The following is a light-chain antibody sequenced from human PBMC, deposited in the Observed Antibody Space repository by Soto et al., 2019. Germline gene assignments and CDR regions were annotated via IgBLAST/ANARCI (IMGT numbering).Light chain of an antibody. CDR1: QSSSPY. V-gene: IGKV1-5*03. CDR2: MAS. CDR3: QQANSYPWT. Sequence: GDRVTITCRASQSSSPYLAWYQQKPGKAPKLLIYMASSLQSGVPSRFSGSGSGTEFTLTISSLQPDDFATYYCQQANSYPWTFGQGTQVEIK. J-gene: IGKJ1*01.